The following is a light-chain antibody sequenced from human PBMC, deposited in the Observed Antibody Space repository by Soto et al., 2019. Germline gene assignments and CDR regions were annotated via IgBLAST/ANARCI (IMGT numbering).Light chain of an antibody. CDR3: NSYPSTSFSV. V-gene: IGLV2-14*01. Sequence: QSVLAQPASMSGSPGQSITISCTGSGSDIATFNYVSWYQQYPGKAPKLLIYQVTSRASGVSHRFSGSKSGNTAALTISGLQPEDEAEYYCNSYPSTSFSVFGTGTKVTVL. J-gene: IGLJ1*01. CDR1: GSDIATFNY. CDR2: QVT.